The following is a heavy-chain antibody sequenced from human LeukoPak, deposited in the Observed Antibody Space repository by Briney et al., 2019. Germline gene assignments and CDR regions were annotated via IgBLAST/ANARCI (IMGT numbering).Heavy chain of an antibody. CDR3: ARDEAADGTNALDI. J-gene: IGHJ3*02. Sequence: GASVKVSCKASGYTFSDYYMHWVRQAPGQGLEWMGYIYPKSGDTNYEKKFQGRVTMTGDTSMNTVYMELTGLRSDDTAVYYCARDEAADGTNALDIWSQGTMVTVSS. CDR1: GYTFSDYY. D-gene: IGHD6-13*01. CDR2: IYPKSGDT. V-gene: IGHV1-2*02.